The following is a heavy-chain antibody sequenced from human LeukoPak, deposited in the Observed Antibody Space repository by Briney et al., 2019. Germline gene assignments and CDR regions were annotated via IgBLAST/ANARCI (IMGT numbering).Heavy chain of an antibody. CDR3: ARVVRSTGGPYYDFWSGYLDWYFDL. CDR2: ISGSGGST. J-gene: IGHJ2*01. D-gene: IGHD3-3*01. Sequence: GGSLRLSCAASGFTFSSYAMSWVRQAPGKGLEWVSAISGSGGSTYYADSVKGRFTISRDNSKNTLYLQMNSLRAEDTAVYYCARVVRSTGGPYYDFWSGYLDWYFDLWGRGTLVTVSS. CDR1: GFTFSSYA. V-gene: IGHV3-23*01.